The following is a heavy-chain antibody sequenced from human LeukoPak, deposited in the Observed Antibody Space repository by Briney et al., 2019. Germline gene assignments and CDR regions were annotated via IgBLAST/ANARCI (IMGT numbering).Heavy chain of an antibody. J-gene: IGHJ6*04. CDR1: GFTFSSCS. CDR2: ISSSSSYI. CDR3: ARDLGEELDV. D-gene: IGHD1-1*01. V-gene: IGHV3-21*01. Sequence: GGSLRLSCAVSGFTFSSCSMNWVRQAPGKGWEWVSSISSSSSYIYYADSVKSGFTISRDNTKNSLYLQMNSLRAEDTAVYYCARDLGEELDVWGKGTTVTVSS.